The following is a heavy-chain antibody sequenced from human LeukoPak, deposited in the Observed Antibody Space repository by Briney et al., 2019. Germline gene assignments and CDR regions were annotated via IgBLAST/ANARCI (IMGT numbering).Heavy chain of an antibody. CDR2: IYYSGST. CDR1: GGSISSSSYY. CDR3: ARGLTGSDENY. D-gene: IGHD1-20*01. V-gene: IGHV4-39*01. Sequence: SETLSLTCIVSGGSISSSSYYWGWIRQPPGKGLEWIGSIYYSGSTYYNPSLKSRVTISVDTSKNQFSLKLSSVTAADTAVYYCARGLTGSDENYWGQGTLVTVSS. J-gene: IGHJ4*02.